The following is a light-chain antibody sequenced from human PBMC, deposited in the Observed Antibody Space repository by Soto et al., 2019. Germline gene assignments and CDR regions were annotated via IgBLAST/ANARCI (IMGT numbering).Light chain of an antibody. J-gene: IGLJ3*02. CDR2: STN. CDR1: SGSVSTSYY. CDR3: VLYMGSGIS. Sequence: QTVVTQEPSFSVSPGGTVTLTCGLSSGSVSTSYYPSRYQQTPGQAPRTLIYSTNTRSSGVPDRFSGSILGNKAALTITGAQADDESDYYCVLYMGSGISFGGGTKLTVL. V-gene: IGLV8-61*01.